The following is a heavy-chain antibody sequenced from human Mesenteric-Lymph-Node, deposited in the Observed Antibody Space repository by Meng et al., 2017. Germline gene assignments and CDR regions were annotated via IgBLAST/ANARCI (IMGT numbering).Heavy chain of an antibody. J-gene: IGHJ4*02. D-gene: IGHD3-10*01. CDR1: GYSFTSYW. CDR3: ARSSQGAGSFYSR. Sequence: GESLKISCKGSGYSFTSYWIGWVRQMPGKGLEWMGIIYPGDSDTRYGPSFQGQVTISADKSISTAYLQWSSLKASDTAMYYCARSSQGAGSFYSRWGQGTLVTVSS. CDR2: IYPGDSDT. V-gene: IGHV5-51*01.